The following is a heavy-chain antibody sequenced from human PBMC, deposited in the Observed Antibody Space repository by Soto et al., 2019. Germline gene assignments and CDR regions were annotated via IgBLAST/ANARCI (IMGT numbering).Heavy chain of an antibody. CDR3: AKDIVVVVAATLTAEDAKNFDY. J-gene: IGHJ4*02. CDR1: GFTFSSYG. V-gene: IGHV3-30*18. CDR2: ISYDGSNK. D-gene: IGHD2-15*01. Sequence: QVQLVESGGGVVQPGRSLRLSCAASGFTFSSYGMHWVRQAPGKGLEWVAVISYDGSNKYYADSVKGRFTISRDNSKNTLYLQMNSLRAEDTAVYYCAKDIVVVVAATLTAEDAKNFDYWDQGTLVTVSS.